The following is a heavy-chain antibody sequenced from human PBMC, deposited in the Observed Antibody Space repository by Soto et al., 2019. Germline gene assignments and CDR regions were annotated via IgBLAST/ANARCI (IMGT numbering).Heavy chain of an antibody. CDR3: ARDDYHFWSGRPPTRLAP. V-gene: IGHV3-74*01. Sequence: GGSLRLSCAASGFTFTNYWMHWVRQAPGKGLVWVSRINSDGSSISYADSVKDRFTISRDNAKNTLYLQMNSLRAEDTAVYYCARDDYHFWSGRPPTRLAPWGQGTLVTVSS. D-gene: IGHD3-3*01. CDR1: GFTFTNYW. J-gene: IGHJ5*02. CDR2: INSDGSSI.